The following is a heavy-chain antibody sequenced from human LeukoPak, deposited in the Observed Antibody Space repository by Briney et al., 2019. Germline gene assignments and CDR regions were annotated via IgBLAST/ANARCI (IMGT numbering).Heavy chain of an antibody. Sequence: SETLSLTCAVYGGSFSGYYWSCIRQPPGKGLEWIGEINHSGSTNYNPSLKSRVTISVDTSKNQFSLKLSSVTAADTAVYYCARGREEQIEGLDYWGQGTLVTVSS. CDR2: INHSGST. CDR3: ARGREEQIEGLDY. D-gene: IGHD1/OR15-1a*01. V-gene: IGHV4-34*01. J-gene: IGHJ4*02. CDR1: GGSFSGYY.